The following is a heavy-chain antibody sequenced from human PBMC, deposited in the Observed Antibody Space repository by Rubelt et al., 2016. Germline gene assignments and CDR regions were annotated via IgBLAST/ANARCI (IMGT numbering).Heavy chain of an antibody. CDR2: IYYSGST. Sequence: QLQLQESGPGLVKPSETLALTCTVSGGSISSSGVHWAWIRQPPGKGLEWIGTIYYSGSTYYNPSLKSRVTISVDTSKNQFSLKLSSVTAAETAVYYCARDKRRTGTPIKVFDYWGQGTLVTVSS. D-gene: IGHD1-1*01. J-gene: IGHJ4*02. CDR3: ARDKRRTGTPIKVFDY. CDR1: GGSISSSGVH. V-gene: IGHV4-39*07.